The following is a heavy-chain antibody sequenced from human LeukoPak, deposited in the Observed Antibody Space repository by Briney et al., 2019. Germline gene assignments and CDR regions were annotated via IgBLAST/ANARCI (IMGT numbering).Heavy chain of an antibody. V-gene: IGHV4-59*08. Sequence: SETLSLTCTVSGGSISSYYWSWIRQPPGKGLEWIGYVYYSGSTNYNPSLKSRGTISVDTSKNQFSLELSSVTAADTAVYYCARRDHSGYYYFWGQGTLVTVSS. J-gene: IGHJ4*02. D-gene: IGHD3-22*01. CDR1: GGSISSYY. CDR2: VYYSGST. CDR3: ARRDHSGYYYF.